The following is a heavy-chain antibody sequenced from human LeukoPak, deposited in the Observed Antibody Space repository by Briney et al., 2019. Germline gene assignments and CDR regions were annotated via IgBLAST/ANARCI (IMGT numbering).Heavy chain of an antibody. CDR2: INSDGSST. Sequence: GGSLRLSCAASGFTFSSYWMHWVRQAPGKGLVWVSRINSDGSSTNYADSVRGRFTISRDNAKNTLYLQMNSLRVEDTAVYYCARGVMQWRNGFDIWGQGTMVTVSS. CDR1: GFTFSSYW. D-gene: IGHD6-19*01. J-gene: IGHJ3*02. CDR3: ARGVMQWRNGFDI. V-gene: IGHV3-74*01.